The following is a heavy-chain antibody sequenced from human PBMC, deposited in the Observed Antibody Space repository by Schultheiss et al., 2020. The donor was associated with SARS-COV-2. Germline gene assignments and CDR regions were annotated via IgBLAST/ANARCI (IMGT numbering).Heavy chain of an antibody. CDR3: ARAGYCSGGSCPGGTFDP. D-gene: IGHD2-15*01. CDR1: GGSISSYY. CDR2: INHSGST. Sequence: SETLSLTCTVSGGSISSYYWSWIRQPPGKGLEWIGEINHSGSTNYNPSLKSRVTISVDTSKNQFSLKLSSVTAADTAVYYCARAGYCSGGSCPGGTFDPWGQGTLVTVSS. J-gene: IGHJ5*02. V-gene: IGHV4-34*01.